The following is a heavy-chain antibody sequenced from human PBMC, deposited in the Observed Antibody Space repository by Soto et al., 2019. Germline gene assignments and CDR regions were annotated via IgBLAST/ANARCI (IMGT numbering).Heavy chain of an antibody. CDR3: ARDRRWREDDIVVVPAAIIYFDY. CDR2: TYYRSKWYN. CDR1: GDSVSSNSAA. J-gene: IGHJ4*02. Sequence: KQSQTLSLTCAISGDSVSSNSAAWNWIRQSPSRGLEWLGRTYYRSKWYNDYAVSVKSRITINPDTSKNQFSLQLNSVTPEDTAVYYCARDRRWREDDIVVVPAAIIYFDYWGQGTLVTVSS. V-gene: IGHV6-1*01. D-gene: IGHD2-2*02.